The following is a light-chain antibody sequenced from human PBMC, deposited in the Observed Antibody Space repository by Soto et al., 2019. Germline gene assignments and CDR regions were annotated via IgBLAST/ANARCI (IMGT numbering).Light chain of an antibody. CDR2: DAS. J-gene: IGKJ1*01. Sequence: DIQMTQSPSSLSASVADRVTVSCRASQNIGTYLNWYQQKPGRAPKLLIYDASNLEAGVPSRFRGSGSGTDFTFTISRLQPEDIATYYCQQYENLPTFGQGTKVDIK. CDR1: QNIGTY. CDR3: QQYENLPT. V-gene: IGKV1-33*01.